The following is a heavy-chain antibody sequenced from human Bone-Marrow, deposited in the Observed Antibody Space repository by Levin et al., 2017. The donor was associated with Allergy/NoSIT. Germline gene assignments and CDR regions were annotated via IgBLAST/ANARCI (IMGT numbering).Heavy chain of an antibody. CDR2: ISYDGSNK. Sequence: GGSLRLSCAASGFTFSSYAMHWVRQAPGKGLEWVAVISYDGSNKYYADSVKGRFTISRDNSKNTLYLQMNSLRAEDTAVYYSHCSGWATDYWGQGTLVTVSS. CDR1: GFTFSSYA. D-gene: IGHD6-19*01. J-gene: IGHJ4*02. CDR3: HCSGWATDY. V-gene: IGHV3-30*04.